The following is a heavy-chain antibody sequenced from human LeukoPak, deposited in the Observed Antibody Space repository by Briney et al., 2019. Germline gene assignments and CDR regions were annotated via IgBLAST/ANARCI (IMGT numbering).Heavy chain of an antibody. V-gene: IGHV1-2*06. J-gene: IGHJ4*02. CDR3: ARARNYCSGGSCYYFDY. CDR1: GYTFTGYY. Sequence: APVKVSCKASGYTFTGYYMHWVRQAPGQGLEWMGRINPNSGGTNYAQKFQGRDTMTRDTSISTAYMELSRLRSDDTAVYYCARARNYCSGGSCYYFDYWGQGTLVTVSS. CDR2: INPNSGGT. D-gene: IGHD2-15*01.